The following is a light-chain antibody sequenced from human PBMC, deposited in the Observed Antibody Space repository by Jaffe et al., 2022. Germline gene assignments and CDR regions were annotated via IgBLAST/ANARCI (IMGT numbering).Light chain of an antibody. CDR3: QQHRSIPFT. CDR2: WAS. CDR1: QSVLFSTNSKNY. Sequence: DIVMTQSPDSLAVSLGERATINCKSSQSVLFSTNSKNYLAWYQQRPGQSPKLLIYWASTRESGVPDRFSGSGSGTDFTLTISSLQAEDVAIYYCQQHRSIPFTFGGGTKVEIK. V-gene: IGKV4-1*01. J-gene: IGKJ4*01.